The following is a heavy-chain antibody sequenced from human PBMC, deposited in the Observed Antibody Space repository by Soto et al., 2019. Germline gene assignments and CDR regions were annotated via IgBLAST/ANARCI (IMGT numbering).Heavy chain of an antibody. CDR3: VKEEFHDLLTGSKGDGFDI. V-gene: IGHV3-30*18. Sequence: QVQLVESGGGVVQPGRSLRLSCAASGFNFRGFGMHWVRQAPGKGLGWLAVISHDGSKKYYADSVKGRFTISRDNSKNTLYLQLNSLRIEDTAVYWCVKEEFHDLLTGSKGDGFDIWVQGTMVTVSS. D-gene: IGHD3-9*01. J-gene: IGHJ3*02. CDR2: ISHDGSKK. CDR1: GFNFRGFG.